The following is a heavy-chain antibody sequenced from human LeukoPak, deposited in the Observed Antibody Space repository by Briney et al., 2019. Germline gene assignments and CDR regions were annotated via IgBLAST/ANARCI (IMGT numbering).Heavy chain of an antibody. CDR3: ARLKLLWSNYFDY. CDR1: GFTFSSYG. J-gene: IGHJ4*02. Sequence: GGSLRLSCAASGFTFSSYGMSWVRQAPGKGLEWVSAISGSGGSTYYADSVKGRFTISRDNAKNSLYLQMNSLRAEDTAVYYCARLKLLWSNYFDYWGQGTLVTVSS. D-gene: IGHD2-2*01. V-gene: IGHV3-23*01. CDR2: ISGSGGST.